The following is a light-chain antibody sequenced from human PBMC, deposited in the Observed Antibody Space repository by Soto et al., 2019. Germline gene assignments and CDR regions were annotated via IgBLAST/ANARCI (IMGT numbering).Light chain of an antibody. V-gene: IGKV1-12*01. CDR2: SAS. Sequence: DIQMTQSPSSVSASVGDRVTITCRAGQDIGTWLSWYQQKPGKAPQLLISSASALERGVPPRFSGSGSGTDFTLTITNLQPEDFATYFCQQAHTFVTFGGGTKVEMK. CDR1: QDIGTW. CDR3: QQAHTFVT. J-gene: IGKJ4*01.